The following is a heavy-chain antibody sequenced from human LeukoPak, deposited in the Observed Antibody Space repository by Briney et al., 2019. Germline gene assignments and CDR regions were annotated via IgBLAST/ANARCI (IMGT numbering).Heavy chain of an antibody. Sequence: GRSLRLSCAASGFTFSTFAMIRVRQPPGKGLEWVSSIFPSGGEIHYADSVRGRFTISRDNSKSTLSLQMNSLRAEDTAIYYCAKRGSGWYEDYYYYMDVWGKGTTVTISS. V-gene: IGHV3-23*01. J-gene: IGHJ6*03. CDR1: GFTFSTFA. D-gene: IGHD6-19*01. CDR3: AKRGSGWYEDYYYYMDV. CDR2: IFPSGGEI.